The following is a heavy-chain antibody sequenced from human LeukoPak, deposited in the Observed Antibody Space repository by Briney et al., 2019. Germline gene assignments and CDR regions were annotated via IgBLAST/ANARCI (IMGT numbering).Heavy chain of an antibody. V-gene: IGHV3-21*01. J-gene: IGHJ4*02. CDR3: ARRDVLEWLMDY. CDR2: ISSSSSYI. D-gene: IGHD3-3*01. Sequence: GGSLRLSYAASGFTFSSYSMNWVRQAPGKGLEWVSSISSSSSYIYYADSVKGRFTISRDNAKNSLYLQMNSLRAEDTAVYYCARRDVLEWLMDYWGQGTLVTVSS. CDR1: GFTFSSYS.